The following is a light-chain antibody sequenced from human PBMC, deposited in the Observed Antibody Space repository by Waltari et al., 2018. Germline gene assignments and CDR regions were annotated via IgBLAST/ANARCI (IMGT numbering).Light chain of an antibody. CDR2: QAS. CDR3: QQYDNNRT. CDR1: QSVRNW. Sequence: DIQMTQSPSTLPASVGDRVTITCRASQSVRNWLAWYQQKPGKAPRLLIYQASTLENGVPSRFSGSGSGTEFTLTISGLQPDDFATYYCQQYDNNRTFGQGTKVEIK. V-gene: IGKV1-5*03. J-gene: IGKJ1*01.